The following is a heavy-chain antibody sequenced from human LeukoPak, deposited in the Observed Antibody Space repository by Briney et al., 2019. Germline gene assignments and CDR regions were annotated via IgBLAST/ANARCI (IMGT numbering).Heavy chain of an antibody. CDR2: INHSGST. V-gene: IGHV4-34*01. D-gene: IGHD3-10*01. J-gene: IGHJ4*02. Sequence: TSSETLSLTRAVYGGSFSGYYWSWIRQPPGKGVEWIGEINHSGSTNNNPSLKSRVTISGDTSKNQSSLKLSSGTAADTAVYYCARGRSGWGQGTLVTVS. CDR3: ARGRSG. CDR1: GGSFSGYY.